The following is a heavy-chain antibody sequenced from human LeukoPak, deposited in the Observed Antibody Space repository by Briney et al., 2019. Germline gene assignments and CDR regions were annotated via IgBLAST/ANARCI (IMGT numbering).Heavy chain of an antibody. Sequence: GGSLRLSCTASGLTFSSYGFHWVRQAPGSGLQWLAFVRYDGIIQFYADSVKGRFTVSRDNSKDMVYLQMNSLRAEDTAVYYCERDLVRGPDAFDIWGQGTMVTVSS. J-gene: IGHJ3*02. D-gene: IGHD2-21*01. V-gene: IGHV3-30*02. CDR2: VRYDGIIQ. CDR3: ERDLVRGPDAFDI. CDR1: GLTFSSYG.